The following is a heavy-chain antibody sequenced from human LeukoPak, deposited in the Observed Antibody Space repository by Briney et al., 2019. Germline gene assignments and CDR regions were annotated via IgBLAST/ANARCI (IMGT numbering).Heavy chain of an antibody. CDR3: ARVQKGIAAAGTGGGWFEP. D-gene: IGHD6-13*01. CDR2: ISSSSSYI. CDR1: GFTFSSYS. J-gene: IGHJ5*02. V-gene: IGHV3-21*01. Sequence: PGGSLRLSCAASGFTFSSYSMNWVRQAPGKGLEWVSSISSSSSYIYYADSVKGRFTISRDNVKNSLYLQMNSLRAEDTAVYYCARVQKGIAAAGTGGGWFEPWGQGTLVTVS.